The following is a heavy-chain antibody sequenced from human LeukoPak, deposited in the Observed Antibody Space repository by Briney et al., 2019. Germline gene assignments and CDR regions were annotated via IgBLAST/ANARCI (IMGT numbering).Heavy chain of an antibody. D-gene: IGHD6-19*01. V-gene: IGHV4-4*07. J-gene: IGHJ4*02. CDR2: IFTSGAT. CDR1: GDSISRYY. Sequence: SETLSLTCTVSGDSISRYYWSWIRQPAGKGLEYLGHIFTSGATIFNPDLKSRLTMSVDTSKTQFSLKMRSVTAADTAVYFCARVRFSSGSYFFDSWGQGTLVTVSS. CDR3: ARVRFSSGSYFFDS.